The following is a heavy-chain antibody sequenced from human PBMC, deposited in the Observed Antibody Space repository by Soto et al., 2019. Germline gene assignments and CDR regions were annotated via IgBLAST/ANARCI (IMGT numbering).Heavy chain of an antibody. CDR3: ARSGTTTPHFPEQ. D-gene: IGHD1-1*01. Sequence: LSLTCVVSGYSISSAYYWGWIRQPPGKGLEWVGSVYHSGSTYYNPSLKSRITISLDTSKNHFSLKLRSVTAADSAVYYCARSGTTTPHFPEQWGQGALVTVSS. CDR1: GYSISSAYY. CDR2: VYHSGST. J-gene: IGHJ4*02. V-gene: IGHV4-38-2*01.